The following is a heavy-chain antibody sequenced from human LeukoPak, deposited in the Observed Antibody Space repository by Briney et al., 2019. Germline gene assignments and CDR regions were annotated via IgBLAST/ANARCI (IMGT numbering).Heavy chain of an antibody. V-gene: IGHV3-30*02. D-gene: IGHD3-22*01. Sequence: GGSLRHSCAASGFTFSSYGMHWVRQAPGKGLEWVAFIRYDGSNKYYADSVKGRFTISRDNSKNTLYLQMNSLRAEDTAVYYCAKDFYDSSGYSSPTDYWGQGTLVTVSS. CDR2: IRYDGSNK. CDR3: AKDFYDSSGYSSPTDY. J-gene: IGHJ4*02. CDR1: GFTFSSYG.